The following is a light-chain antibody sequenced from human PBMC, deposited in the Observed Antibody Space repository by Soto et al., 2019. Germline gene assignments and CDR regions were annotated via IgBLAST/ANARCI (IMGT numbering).Light chain of an antibody. CDR1: SSDVGGYNY. Sequence: QSALTQPASVSGSPGQSITISCTGTSSDVGGYNYVSWYQQHPGKAPKLMIYDVSNRPSEVSNRFSGSKSDNTASLTISGLQAEDEADYYCSSYTTSNTLVFGGGTKVTVL. CDR3: SSYTTSNTLV. CDR2: DVS. J-gene: IGLJ3*02. V-gene: IGLV2-14*01.